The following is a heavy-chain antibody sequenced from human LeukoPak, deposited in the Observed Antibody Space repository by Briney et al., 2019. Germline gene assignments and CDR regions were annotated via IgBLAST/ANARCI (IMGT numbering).Heavy chain of an antibody. V-gene: IGHV1-18*01. CDR3: AKDVLRVGGIAAASRFGY. J-gene: IGHJ4*02. CDR2: ISAYNCNT. CDR1: GYTFTSYG. Sequence: AASVKVSCKSSGYTFTSYGISGVRQAPGQGLGWMGLISAYNCNTNYAQKLQDRATMTTDPSTSTVYIELRSLRSADTDVYYCAKDVLRVGGIAAASRFGYWGQGTLVTVSS. D-gene: IGHD6-13*01.